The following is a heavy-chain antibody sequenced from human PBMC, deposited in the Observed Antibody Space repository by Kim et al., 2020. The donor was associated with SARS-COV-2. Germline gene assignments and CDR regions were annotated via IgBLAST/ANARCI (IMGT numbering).Heavy chain of an antibody. CDR2: IYYSGNT. D-gene: IGHD3-10*01. Sequence: SETLSLSCTVSGGSVSSGGYFWGWIRQPPGKGLEWIGTIYYSGNTYYNPSLKSRVTISVDTSKNQISLKLTSVTAADTAVYYCAGQVGRGLWYFDLWGRGTLVTVSS. CDR3: AGQVGRGLWYFDL. J-gene: IGHJ2*01. V-gene: IGHV4-39*01. CDR1: GGSVSSGGYF.